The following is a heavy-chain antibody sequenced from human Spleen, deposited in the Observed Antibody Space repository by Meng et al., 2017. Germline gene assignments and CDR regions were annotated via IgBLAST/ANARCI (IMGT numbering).Heavy chain of an antibody. CDR3: ARLCGGDCYSDDDIDY. J-gene: IGHJ4*02. CDR1: GGSFSGYY. Sequence: QVLLQQWGAGLLKPSETLSLTCAVYGGSFSGYYWSWIRQPPGKGLEWIGEINHSGSTNYNPSLKSRVTISVDTSKNQFSLKLSSVTAADTAVYYCARLCGGDCYSDDDIDYWGQGTLVTVSS. CDR2: INHSGST. V-gene: IGHV4-34*01. D-gene: IGHD2-21*02.